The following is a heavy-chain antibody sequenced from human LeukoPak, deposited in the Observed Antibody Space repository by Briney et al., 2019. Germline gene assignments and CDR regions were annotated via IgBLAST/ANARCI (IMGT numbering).Heavy chain of an antibody. J-gene: IGHJ4*02. V-gene: IGHV1-8*01. CDR1: GYTFASYD. Sequence: GASVKVSCKASGYTFASYDINWVRQATGQGPEWMGWMNPSSGNTGYAQTFQGRVSMTRDTSTNTAYLELSSLRSEDTPVYYCASHTYYYSSGSFAYWGQGTLVTVSS. CDR2: MNPSSGNT. D-gene: IGHD3-10*01. CDR3: ASHTYYYSSGSFAY.